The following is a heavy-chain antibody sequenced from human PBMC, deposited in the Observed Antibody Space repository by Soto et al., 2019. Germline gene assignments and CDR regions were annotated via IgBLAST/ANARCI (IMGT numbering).Heavy chain of an antibody. CDR2: IIPIFGTA. J-gene: IGHJ3*02. V-gene: IGHV1-69*06. CDR3: ARDRQWLPDAFDI. D-gene: IGHD5-12*01. CDR1: GGTFSSYA. Sequence: AVKVSCKASGGTFSSYAISWVRQAPGQGLEWMGGIIPIFGTANYAQKFQGRVTITADKSTSTAYMELSSLRSEDTAVYYCARDRQWLPDAFDIWGQGTMVTVSS.